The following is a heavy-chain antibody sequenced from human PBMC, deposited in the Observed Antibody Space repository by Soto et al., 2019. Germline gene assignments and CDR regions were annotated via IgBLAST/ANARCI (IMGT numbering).Heavy chain of an antibody. CDR2: IGTAGDT. CDR3: ARGGGIGYYYYGMDV. CDR1: GFTFSSYD. Sequence: GGSLRLSCAASGFTFSSYDMHWVRQATGKGLEWVSAIGTAGDTYYPGSVKGRFTISRENAKNSLYLQMNSLRAEDTAVYYCARGGGIGYYYYGMDVWGQGTTVTAP. J-gene: IGHJ6*02. D-gene: IGHD3-16*01. V-gene: IGHV3-13*01.